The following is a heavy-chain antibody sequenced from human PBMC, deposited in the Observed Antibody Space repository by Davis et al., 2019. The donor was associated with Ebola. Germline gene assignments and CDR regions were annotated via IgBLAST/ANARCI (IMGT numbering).Heavy chain of an antibody. CDR1: GYTFTSYD. J-gene: IGHJ6*02. CDR3: ARWGAMVQGVIITSYGMDV. Sequence: ASVKVSCKASGYTFTSYDINWVRQATGQGLEWMGWMNPNSGNTNYAQKLQGRVTMTTDTSTSTAYMELRSLRSDDTAVYYCARWGAMVQGVIITSYGMDVWGQGTTVTVSS. V-gene: IGHV1-18*01. CDR2: MNPNSGNT. D-gene: IGHD3-10*01.